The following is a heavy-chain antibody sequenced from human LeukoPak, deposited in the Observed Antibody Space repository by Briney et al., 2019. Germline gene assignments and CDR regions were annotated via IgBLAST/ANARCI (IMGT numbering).Heavy chain of an antibody. D-gene: IGHD3-3*01. CDR2: VYYSGST. CDR3: ARQLGTIFGVVAHFDY. CDR1: GGSITNYY. J-gene: IGHJ4*02. Sequence: SETLSLSCTVSGGSITNYYWSWIRQPPGKGLEWIGYVYYSGSTNYNPSLKSRVTISVDTSKNQFSLKVSSVTAADTAVYYCARQLGTIFGVVAHFDYWGQGTLVTVSS. V-gene: IGHV4-59*08.